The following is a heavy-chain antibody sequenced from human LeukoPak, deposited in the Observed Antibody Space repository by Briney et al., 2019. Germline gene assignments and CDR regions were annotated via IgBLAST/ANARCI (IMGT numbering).Heavy chain of an antibody. V-gene: IGHV3-15*01. CDR2: IKAKAHGGTI. D-gene: IGHD3/OR15-3a*01. CDR1: GFTFINAW. Sequence: GGSLRLSCAASGFTFINAWMAWVRQAPGKGLEWVGRIKAKAHGGTIEYAAPVKGRFTISRDDSKNTLYLQMNSLKTEDTAVYYCGLNDAFDIWGQGTMVTVSS. CDR3: GLNDAFDI. J-gene: IGHJ3*02.